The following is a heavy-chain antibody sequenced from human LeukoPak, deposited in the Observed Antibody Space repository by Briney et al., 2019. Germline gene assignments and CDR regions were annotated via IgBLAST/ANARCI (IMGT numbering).Heavy chain of an antibody. CDR3: TTDSSGWYNDY. CDR1: GFTFSSYS. J-gene: IGHJ4*02. V-gene: IGHV3-15*01. CDR2: IKSKTDGGTT. Sequence: GGSLRLSCAASGFTFSSYSMNWVRQAPGKGLEWVGRIKSKTDGGTTDYAAPVKGRFTISRDDSKNTLYLQMDSLKTEDTAVYYCTTDSSGWYNDYWGQGTLVTVSS. D-gene: IGHD6-19*01.